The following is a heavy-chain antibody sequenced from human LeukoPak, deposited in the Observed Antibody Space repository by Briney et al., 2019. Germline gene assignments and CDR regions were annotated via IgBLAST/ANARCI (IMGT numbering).Heavy chain of an antibody. CDR3: ARGGRGVLVARQFKFGNWFDP. J-gene: IGHJ5*02. CDR1: GGSISSSSYY. CDR2: ITHSGST. D-gene: IGHD3-10*01. V-gene: IGHV4-39*07. Sequence: PSETLSLTCTVSGGSISSSSYYWSWIRQPPGKGLEWIGEITHSGSTNYNPSLKSRVTISGDTSKNQFSLKLSSVTAADRAVYYCARGGRGVLVARQFKFGNWFDPWGQGTLVTVSS.